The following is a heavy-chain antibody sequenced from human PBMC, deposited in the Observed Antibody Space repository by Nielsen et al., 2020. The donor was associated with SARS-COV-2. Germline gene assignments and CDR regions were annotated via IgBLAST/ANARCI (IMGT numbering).Heavy chain of an antibody. CDR2: INPNSGGT. Sequence: ASVKVSCKASGYTFTGYYMHWVRQAPGQGLEWMGWINPNSGGTNYAQKFQGWVTMTRDTSISTAYMELSRLRSDDTAVYYCTRVATLDTRHGEYYFDYWGQGTLVTVSS. V-gene: IGHV1-2*04. J-gene: IGHJ4*02. CDR1: GYTFTGYY. D-gene: IGHD3-10*01. CDR3: TRVATLDTRHGEYYFDY.